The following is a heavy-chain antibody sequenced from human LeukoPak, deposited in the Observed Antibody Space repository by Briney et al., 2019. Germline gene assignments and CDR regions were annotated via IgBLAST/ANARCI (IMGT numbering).Heavy chain of an antibody. V-gene: IGHV1-69*13. CDR1: GGTFSSYA. D-gene: IGHD2-2*02. CDR3: ARNILPYCSSTSCYTWYYYGMDV. CDR2: IIPIFGTA. Sequence: GASLKVSCKASGGTFSSYAISWVRQAPGQGLEWIGGIIPIFGTANYAQKFQGRVTITADESTSTAYMELSSLRSEDTAVYYCARNILPYCSSTSCYTWYYYGMDVWGQGTTVTVSS. J-gene: IGHJ6*02.